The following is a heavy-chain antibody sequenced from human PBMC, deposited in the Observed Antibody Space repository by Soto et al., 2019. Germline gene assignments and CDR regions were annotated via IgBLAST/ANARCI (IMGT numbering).Heavy chain of an antibody. J-gene: IGHJ4*02. D-gene: IGHD5-18*01. Sequence: GGSLRLSCAASGFTFSSYAMHWVRQAPGKGLEWVAVISYDGSNKYYADSVKGRFTISRDNSKNTLYLQMNSLRAEDTAVYYCASGFGRGYSYGPGVGYWGQGTLVTVSS. CDR3: ASGFGRGYSYGPGVGY. CDR1: GFTFSSYA. V-gene: IGHV3-30-3*01. CDR2: ISYDGSNK.